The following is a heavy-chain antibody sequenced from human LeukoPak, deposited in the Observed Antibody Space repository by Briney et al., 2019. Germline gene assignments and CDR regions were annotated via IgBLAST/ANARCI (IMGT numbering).Heavy chain of an antibody. D-gene: IGHD2-2*01. Sequence: GESLKISCKGSGYRFTSYWIGWVRQMPGKGLEWMGIIYPGDSDTRYSPSFQGQVTISADKSISTAYLQWSSLKASDTAMYYCARQDGIVVVRPQEPYYYYGMDVWGQGTTVTVSS. CDR3: ARQDGIVVVRPQEPYYYYGMDV. CDR1: GYRFTSYW. CDR2: IYPGDSDT. J-gene: IGHJ6*02. V-gene: IGHV5-51*01.